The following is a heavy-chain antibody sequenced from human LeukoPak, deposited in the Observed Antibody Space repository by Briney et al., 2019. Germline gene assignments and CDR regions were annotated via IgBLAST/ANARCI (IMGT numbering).Heavy chain of an antibody. CDR3: AKDLSYGDYVFSAEFDP. J-gene: IGHJ5*02. Sequence: MSGGSLRLSCAASGFTFSSYSMNWVRQAPGKGLEWVSSISSSSSSYIYYADSVKGRSTISRDNSKNTLYLQMNSLRAEDTAVYYCAKDLSYGDYVFSAEFDPWGQGTLVTVSS. CDR2: ISSSSSSYI. CDR1: GFTFSSYS. V-gene: IGHV3-21*04. D-gene: IGHD4-17*01.